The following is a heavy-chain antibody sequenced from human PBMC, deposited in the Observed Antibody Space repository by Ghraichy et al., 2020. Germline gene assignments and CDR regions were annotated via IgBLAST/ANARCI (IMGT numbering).Heavy chain of an antibody. CDR2: ISGTDDST. CDR3: AKEGGKGGNLRIFDY. V-gene: IGHV3-23*01. CDR1: GFIYA. D-gene: IGHD4-23*01. J-gene: IGHJ4*02. Sequence: GGSLRLSCVTSGFIYAMSWVRQAPGKGLEWVSSISGTDDSTNYADSVKGRFTISRDNSKNTLYLQMYSLGVEDTAVYYCAKEGGKGGNLRIFDYWGQGTLVTVSS.